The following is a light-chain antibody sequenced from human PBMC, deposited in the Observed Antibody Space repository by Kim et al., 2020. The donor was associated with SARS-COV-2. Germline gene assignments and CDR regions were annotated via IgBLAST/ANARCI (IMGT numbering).Light chain of an antibody. V-gene: IGKV3-20*01. CDR1: QSVSSSY. Sequence: EIVLTQSPGTLSLSPGERATLSCRASQSVSSSYLAWYQQKPGQAPRLLIYGASSRATGIPDRFSGSGSGTDFTLTISRLEPEDFAVYYCQAGGYSFGQGTKLEI. J-gene: IGKJ2*03. CDR3: QAGGYS. CDR2: GAS.